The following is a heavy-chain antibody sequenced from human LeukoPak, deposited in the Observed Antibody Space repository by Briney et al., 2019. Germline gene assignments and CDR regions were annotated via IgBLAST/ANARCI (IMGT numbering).Heavy chain of an antibody. CDR1: GFTFNSDA. CDR3: AKQNGWTVRGVITPSPFDY. Sequence: RGSLRLSCAASGFTFNSDAMSWVRQAPGKGLEWVSAISGSGGSTYYADSVKGRFTISRDNSKNTLYLQMNSLRAEDTAVYYCAKQNGWTVRGVITPSPFDYWGQGTLVTVSS. J-gene: IGHJ4*02. CDR2: ISGSGGST. V-gene: IGHV3-23*01. D-gene: IGHD3-10*01.